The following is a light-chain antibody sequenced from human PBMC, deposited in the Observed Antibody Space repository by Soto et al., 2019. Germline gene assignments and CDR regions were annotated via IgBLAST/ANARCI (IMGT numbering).Light chain of an antibody. CDR3: HHYSNRPLWT. J-gene: IGKJ1*01. V-gene: IGKV3-15*01. Sequence: EIVMTQSPVILSLSPGESATLSCRASQSIRGNLAWYQQKPGQAPRLLIYGTSSRATEIPVRFSGSGSGTDFTLTISNLQSEDFAVYYCHHYSNRPLWTFGQGTKVEMK. CDR1: QSIRGN. CDR2: GTS.